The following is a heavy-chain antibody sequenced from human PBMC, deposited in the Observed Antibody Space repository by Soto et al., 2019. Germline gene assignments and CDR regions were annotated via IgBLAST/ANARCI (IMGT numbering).Heavy chain of an antibody. CDR1: RGTFNTSP. V-gene: IGHV1-69*01. CDR3: ATPHLRGRHYDFRSPPTASLYHYGLGV. J-gene: IGHJ6*02. Sequence: QVQLAQSGAEVKKPGSSVRVSCQTSRGTFNTSPISWMRQAPGQGLEWLGDILPVFGMVNYAQQFQDGLNSTASESTTSVCMEVSRLTPEDTSVYFCATPHLRGRHYDFRSPPTASLYHYGLGVWGQGTTVIVSS. CDR2: ILPVFGMV. D-gene: IGHD3-3*01.